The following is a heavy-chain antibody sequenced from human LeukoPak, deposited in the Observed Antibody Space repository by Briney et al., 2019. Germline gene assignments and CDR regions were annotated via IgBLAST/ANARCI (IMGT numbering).Heavy chain of an antibody. V-gene: IGHV4-59*01. J-gene: IGHJ5*02. D-gene: IGHD2-8*01. CDR2: IYYSGST. Sequence: LETLSLTCTVSGGSMRSNYWSLIRQPPGKGLEWIGNIYYSGSTNYNPSLKSRVTISIDPSKNQFSLKLSSVTAADTAIYYCVKANGRWFDPWGQGTLVIVSS. CDR1: GGSMRSNY. CDR3: VKANGRWFDP.